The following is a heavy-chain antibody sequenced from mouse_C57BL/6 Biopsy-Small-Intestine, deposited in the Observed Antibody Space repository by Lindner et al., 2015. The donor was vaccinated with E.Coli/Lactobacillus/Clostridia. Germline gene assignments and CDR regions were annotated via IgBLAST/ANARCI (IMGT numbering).Heavy chain of an antibody. CDR3: ARSLVIYYGNGFAY. J-gene: IGHJ3*01. CDR1: GYTFTDYN. CDR2: INPNNGGT. Sequence: VQLQESGPELVKPGASVKIPCKASGYTFTDYNMDWVKQSHGKSLEWIGDINPNNGGTIYNQKFKGKATLTVDKSSSTACMELRSLTSEDTAVYYCARSLVIYYGNGFAYWGQGTLVTVSA. D-gene: IGHD2-1*01. V-gene: IGHV1-18*01.